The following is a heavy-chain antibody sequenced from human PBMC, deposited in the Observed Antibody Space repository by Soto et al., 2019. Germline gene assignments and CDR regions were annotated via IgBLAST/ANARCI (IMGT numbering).Heavy chain of an antibody. V-gene: IGHV1-18*01. J-gene: IGHJ4*02. CDR2: ISAYNGNT. CDR3: ARDNPSLSGASLLDY. Sequence: QVQLLQSGPEVKKPGASMKISCKISGYTFNHFGVTWVRQAPGQGLEWIGWISAYNGNTKYTHRLQDRVTLTTDASTSTASMEVRSLKSDDAAVYYCARDNPSLSGASLLDYWGQGTQVTVSS. CDR1: GYTFNHFG. D-gene: IGHD2-8*02.